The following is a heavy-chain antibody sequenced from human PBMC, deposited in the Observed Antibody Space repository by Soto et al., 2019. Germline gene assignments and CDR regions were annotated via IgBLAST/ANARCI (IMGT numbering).Heavy chain of an antibody. J-gene: IGHJ4*02. V-gene: IGHV1-2*02. D-gene: IGHD3-22*01. CDR1: VDTFTCFY. CDR3: ARGYYDDMDFDY. Sequence: SVNVCCKASVDTFTCFYMHIVRQAPGQGLEWMGWINPNSGGTTYAQKFQGRVTMTRDTSIRKAYMELSRLRSDDTAVYYCARGYYDDMDFDYWGQGTLVTVAS. CDR2: INPNSGGT.